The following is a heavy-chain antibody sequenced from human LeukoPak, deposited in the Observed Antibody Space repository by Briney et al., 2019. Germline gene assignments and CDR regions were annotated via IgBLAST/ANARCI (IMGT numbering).Heavy chain of an antibody. CDR3: AYSSGYYH. D-gene: IGHD3-22*01. V-gene: IGHV3-64D*06. J-gene: IGHJ1*01. CDR2: ITSNGGST. CDR1: GFTFSLYA. Sequence: GSLRLSCSASGFTFSLYAMHWVRQAPGRGLEYVSAITSNGGSTYYADSVKGRFTISRDNSKNTLYLHMSTLRPEDTAVYYCAYSSGYYHWGQGTLVTVSS.